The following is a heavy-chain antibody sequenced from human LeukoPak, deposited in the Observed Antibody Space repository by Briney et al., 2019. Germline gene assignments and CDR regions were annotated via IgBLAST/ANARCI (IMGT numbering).Heavy chain of an antibody. Sequence: ASVKVSCKASGYTFSSHDINWVRQAAGQGLEWMGWNNPISGNRDYAQQFQGRVTMTMDTSIGTAYMEVSSLRSYDTAVYYCARAVASTGSKGYSYYMDVWGTGTTVTVSS. J-gene: IGHJ6*03. CDR2: NNPISGNR. CDR1: GYTFSSHD. CDR3: ARAVASTGSKGYSYYMDV. V-gene: IGHV1-8*02. D-gene: IGHD1-1*01.